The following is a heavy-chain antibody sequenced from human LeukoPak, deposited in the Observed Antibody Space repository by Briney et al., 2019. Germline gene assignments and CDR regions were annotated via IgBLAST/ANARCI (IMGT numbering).Heavy chain of an antibody. CDR3: AKDPMTLYGGYSRDAFDI. CDR1: GYSFTSSG. V-gene: IGHV1-18*01. Sequence: ASVKVSCKASGYSFTSSGISWVRQAPGQGLEWIGWISAYNGNTNYAQKVQGRVTMTTDTSTSTAYMELRSLRYDDTAVYYCAKDPMTLYGGYSRDAFDIWGQGTMVTVSS. CDR2: ISAYNGNT. J-gene: IGHJ3*02. D-gene: IGHD5-12*01.